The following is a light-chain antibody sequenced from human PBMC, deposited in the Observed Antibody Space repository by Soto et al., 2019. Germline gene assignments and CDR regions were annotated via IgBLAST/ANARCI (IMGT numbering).Light chain of an antibody. CDR3: AAWDDSLRGV. CDR2: RNN. V-gene: IGLV1-47*01. Sequence: QSVLTQPPSASGTPGQRVTISCSGSSSNIGSNYVYWYQQLPGTAPKLLIYRNNQRPSGVPDRFSSSKSGTSASLTISGLRSEDEADYYCAAWDDSLRGVFGTGTKVTVL. J-gene: IGLJ1*01. CDR1: SSNIGSNY.